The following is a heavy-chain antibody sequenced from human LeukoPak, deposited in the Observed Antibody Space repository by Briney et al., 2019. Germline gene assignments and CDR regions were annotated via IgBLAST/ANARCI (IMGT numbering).Heavy chain of an antibody. V-gene: IGHV4-34*01. CDR2: INHGGST. CDR3: ARDRQQLVRGDYFDY. CDR1: GGPFSGYS. D-gene: IGHD6-13*01. Sequence: SETLSLTCAVYGGPFSGYSWSWIRQPPGKGLEWIGEINHGGSTYYNPSLKSRVTISVDTSKNHFSLKLSSVTAADTAVYYCARDRQQLVRGDYFDYWGQGTLVTVSS. J-gene: IGHJ4*02.